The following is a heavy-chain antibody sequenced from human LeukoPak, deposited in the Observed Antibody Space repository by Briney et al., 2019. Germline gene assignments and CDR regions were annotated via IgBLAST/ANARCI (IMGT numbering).Heavy chain of an antibody. D-gene: IGHD3/OR15-3a*01. CDR3: ARRHVGLVIIKPFDY. CDR2: ISSSSYI. V-gene: IGHV3-21*01. J-gene: IGHJ4*02. Sequence: GGSLRLSCAASGFTFSSYSMNWVRQAPGKGLEWVSSISSSSYIYYADSVKGRFTISRDNAKNSLYLQMNSLRAEDTAVYYCARRHVGLVIIKPFDYWGQGTLVTVSS. CDR1: GFTFSSYS.